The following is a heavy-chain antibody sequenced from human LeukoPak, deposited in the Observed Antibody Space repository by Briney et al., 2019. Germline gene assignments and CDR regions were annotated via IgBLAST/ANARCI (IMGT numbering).Heavy chain of an antibody. Sequence: ASVKVSCKASGYTFTSYGISWVRPAPGQGHEWMGWISAYNGNTNYAQKLQGRVTMTTDTSTSTAYMELRSLRSDDTAVYYCARDPSGVLPSFEDYWGQGTLFTVSS. CDR3: ARDPSGVLPSFEDY. D-gene: IGHD2/OR15-2a*01. J-gene: IGHJ4*02. CDR1: GYTFTSYG. V-gene: IGHV1-18*01. CDR2: ISAYNGNT.